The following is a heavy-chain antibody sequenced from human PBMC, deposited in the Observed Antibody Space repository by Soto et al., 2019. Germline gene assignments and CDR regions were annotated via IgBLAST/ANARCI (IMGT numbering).Heavy chain of an antibody. CDR2: ISGSGGST. V-gene: IGHV3-23*01. J-gene: IGHJ3*02. CDR3: AKESITMIVVVGSNAFDI. D-gene: IGHD3-22*01. CDR1: GFTFSSYA. Sequence: GGSLRLSCAASGFTFSSYAMSWVRQAPGKGLEWVSAISGSGGSTYYADSVKGRFTISRDNSKNTLYLQMNSLRAEDTAVYYCAKESITMIVVVGSNAFDIWGQGTMVTVSS.